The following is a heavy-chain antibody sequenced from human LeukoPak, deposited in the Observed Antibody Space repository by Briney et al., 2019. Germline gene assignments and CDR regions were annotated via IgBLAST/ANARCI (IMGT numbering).Heavy chain of an antibody. CDR2: ISAYNGNT. Sequence: ASVKVSCKASGYTFTSYGISWVRQAPGQGLEWMGWISAYNGNTNYAQKLQGRVTMTTDTSTSTAYMEPRSLRSDDTAVYYCARVDIVLMVYAKTFDYWGQGTLVTVSS. V-gene: IGHV1-18*01. CDR1: GYTFTSYG. D-gene: IGHD2-8*01. J-gene: IGHJ4*02. CDR3: ARVDIVLMVYAKTFDY.